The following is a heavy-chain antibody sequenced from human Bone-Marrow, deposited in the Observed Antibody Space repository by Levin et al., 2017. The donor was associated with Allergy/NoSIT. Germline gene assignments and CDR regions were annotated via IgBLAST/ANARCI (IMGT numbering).Heavy chain of an antibody. CDR1: GDSVSSSGAA. D-gene: IGHD4-17*01. J-gene: IGHJ4*02. V-gene: IGHV6-1*01. Sequence: SQTLSLTCAISGDSVSSSGAAWNWIRQSPSRGLEWLGRTYYRSKWYSDYALSVESRITINPNTSRNQFSLPLNSVIPEDTAVYYCARLAISASRDYYFDNWGQGTLVTVSS. CDR2: TYYRSKWYS. CDR3: ARLAISASRDYYFDN.